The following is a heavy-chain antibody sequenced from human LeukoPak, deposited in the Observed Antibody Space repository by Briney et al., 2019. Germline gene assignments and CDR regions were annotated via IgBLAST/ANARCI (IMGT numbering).Heavy chain of an antibody. Sequence: ASVKVSCKASGYTFTGYYMHWVRQAPGQGLEWMGWINPHSGGTNYAQKFQGRVTMTRDTSISTAYMELSRLRSDDTAVYYCASQYSNYVRNYFDYWGQGTLVTVSS. CDR3: ASQYSNYVRNYFDY. CDR1: GYTFTGYY. D-gene: IGHD4-11*01. V-gene: IGHV1-2*02. CDR2: INPHSGGT. J-gene: IGHJ4*02.